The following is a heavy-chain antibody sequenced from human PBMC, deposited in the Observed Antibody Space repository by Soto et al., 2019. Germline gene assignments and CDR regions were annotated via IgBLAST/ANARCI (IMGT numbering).Heavy chain of an antibody. Sequence: ASVKVSCKASGYTFTSYGISWVRQAPGQGLEGMGWSSAYNGNTNYAQKLQGRVTMTTDTSTSTAYMELRSLRSDDTAVYYCARYLYYYDSSGHTGDAFDIWGQGTMVTVSS. CDR1: GYTFTSYG. CDR3: ARYLYYYDSSGHTGDAFDI. D-gene: IGHD3-22*01. V-gene: IGHV1-18*04. J-gene: IGHJ3*02. CDR2: SSAYNGNT.